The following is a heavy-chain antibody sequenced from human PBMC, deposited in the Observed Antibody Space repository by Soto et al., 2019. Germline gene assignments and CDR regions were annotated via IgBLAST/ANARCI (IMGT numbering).Heavy chain of an antibody. Sequence: SETLSLTCAVSGGSISSSNWWSWVRQPPGKGLEWIGEIYHSGSTNYNPSLKSRVTISVDTSKIQFSLKLSSVTAADTAVYYCARGREYYDSSGYHYYFDYWGQGTLVT. V-gene: IGHV4-4*02. CDR2: IYHSGST. CDR1: GGSISSSNW. D-gene: IGHD3-22*01. J-gene: IGHJ4*02. CDR3: ARGREYYDSSGYHYYFDY.